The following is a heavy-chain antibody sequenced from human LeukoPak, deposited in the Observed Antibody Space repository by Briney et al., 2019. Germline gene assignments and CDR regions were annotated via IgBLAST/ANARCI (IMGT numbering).Heavy chain of an antibody. CDR2: ISSSSSYI. CDR3: ARGRWSGWFFDY. D-gene: IGHD6-19*01. V-gene: IGHV3-21*01. J-gene: IGHJ4*02. Sequence: GGSLRLPCAASGFTFSSYSMNWVRQAPGKGLEWVSSISSSSSYIYYADSVKGRFTISRDNAKNSLYLQMNSLRAEDTAVYYCARGRWSGWFFDYWGQGTLVTVCS. CDR1: GFTFSSYS.